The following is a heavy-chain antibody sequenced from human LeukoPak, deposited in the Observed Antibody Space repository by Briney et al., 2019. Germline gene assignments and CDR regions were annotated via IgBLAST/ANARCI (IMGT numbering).Heavy chain of an antibody. V-gene: IGHV1-69*05. Sequence: SVKVSCKASGGTFSSYAISWVRQAPGQGLEWMGGIIPIFGTANYAQKFQGRVTITTDESTSTAYMELSSLRAEDTAVYYCARVGGHDYGDYAFDYWGQGTLVTVSS. CDR3: ARVGGHDYGDYAFDY. J-gene: IGHJ4*02. D-gene: IGHD4-17*01. CDR2: IIPIFGTA. CDR1: GGTFSSYA.